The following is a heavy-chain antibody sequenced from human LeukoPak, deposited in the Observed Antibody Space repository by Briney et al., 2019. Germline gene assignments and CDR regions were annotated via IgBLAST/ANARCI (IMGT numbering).Heavy chain of an antibody. CDR3: ASQDIVVVPAYFDY. V-gene: IGHV4-39*01. CDR2: IYYSGST. CDR1: GGSISSSSYY. Sequence: SETLSLTCTVSGGSISSSSYYWGWIRQPPGKGLGWIGSIYYSGSTYYNPSLKIRFTISVDTSKIPFSLKLSSVTAADTAVYYCASQDIVVVPAYFDYWGQGTLVTVSS. D-gene: IGHD2-2*01. J-gene: IGHJ4*02.